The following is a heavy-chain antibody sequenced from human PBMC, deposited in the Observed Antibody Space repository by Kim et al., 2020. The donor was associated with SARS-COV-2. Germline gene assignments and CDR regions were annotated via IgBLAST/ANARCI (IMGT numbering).Heavy chain of an antibody. V-gene: IGHV2-5*02. CDR2: IYWDDDK. J-gene: IGHJ4*02. CDR3: AHRQVLVGGNSDFYY. Sequence: SGPTLVKPTQTLTLTCTFSGFSLTPSGVGVGWIRQPPGKALEWLALIYWDDDKRYSPSLESRLTITKDTSKNQVVLTMINMDPVDTATYYCAHRQVLVGGNSDFYYWGQGTLVTVSS. D-gene: IGHD2-21*02. CDR1: GFSLTPSGVG.